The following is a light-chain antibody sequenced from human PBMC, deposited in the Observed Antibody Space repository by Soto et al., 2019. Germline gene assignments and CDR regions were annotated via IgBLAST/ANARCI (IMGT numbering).Light chain of an antibody. CDR2: DAS. CDR1: QSINSW. V-gene: IGKV1-5*01. J-gene: IGKJ5*01. CDR3: QQPICLPIT. Sequence: MNLSPSTLSVNKGDRVTITCRASQSINSWLAWYLQKPGKAPQLLIYDASSLESGVPSRFSGSGSGTDFTLTIRSLQAEDFATYCCQQPICLPITFGQGALLE.